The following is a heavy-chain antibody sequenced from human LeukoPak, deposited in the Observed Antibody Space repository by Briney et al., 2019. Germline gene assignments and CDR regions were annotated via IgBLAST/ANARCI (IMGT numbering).Heavy chain of an antibody. D-gene: IGHD2-15*01. CDR3: ARILNYNYCSGGSCYSGPFDY. Sequence: GGSLRLSCAASGFTFTDYSMNWVRQAPGKGLEWVSYISGSSSYIYYADSLKGRFTISRDNAKNSLYLQMNSLGAEDTAVYYCARILNYNYCSGGSCYSGPFDYWGQGTLVTVSS. CDR1: GFTFTDYS. J-gene: IGHJ4*02. V-gene: IGHV3-21*01. CDR2: ISGSSSYI.